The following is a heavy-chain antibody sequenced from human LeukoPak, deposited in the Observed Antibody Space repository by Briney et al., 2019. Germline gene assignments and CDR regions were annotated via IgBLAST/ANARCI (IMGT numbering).Heavy chain of an antibody. CDR3: THRRFYGSGSSYFDY. CDR2: IYWDDDK. J-gene: IGHJ4*02. V-gene: IGHV2-5*02. Sequence: ESGPTLVNPTQTLTLTCSFSGFSLTTSGVGVGWIRQPPGKALEWFALIYWDDDKRYSPSLKSRLTITKDISRNQVVLTMTNMDPVDTATYYCTHRRFYGSGSSYFDYWGQGTLVTVSS. D-gene: IGHD3-10*01. CDR1: GFSLTTSGVG.